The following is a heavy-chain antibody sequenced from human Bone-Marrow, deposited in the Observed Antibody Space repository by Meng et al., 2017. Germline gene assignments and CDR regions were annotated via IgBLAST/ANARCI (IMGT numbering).Heavy chain of an antibody. J-gene: IGHJ4*02. Sequence: GESLRLSCAASGFTFSSYSMNWVRQAPGKGLEWVSSISSSSSYIYYADSVKGRFTISRDNAKNSLYLQMNSLRAEDTAVYYCARDQGHMITFGGVIVIQPPLDYWGQGTLVTVSS. D-gene: IGHD3-16*02. CDR1: GFTFSSYS. V-gene: IGHV3-21*01. CDR3: ARDQGHMITFGGVIVIQPPLDY. CDR2: ISSSSSYI.